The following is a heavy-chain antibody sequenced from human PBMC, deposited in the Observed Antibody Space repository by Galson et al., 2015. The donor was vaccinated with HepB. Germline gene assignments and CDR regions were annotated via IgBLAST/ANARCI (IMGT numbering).Heavy chain of an antibody. CDR1: GFTFSTYD. J-gene: IGHJ6*02. V-gene: IGHV3-13*04. D-gene: IGHD6-13*01. CDR2: IDTAGDT. CDR3: ARVGGVAAVGTDYYGLDV. Sequence: SLRLSCAASGFTFSTYDMHWVRQATGKGLEWVSAIDTAGDTYYPGSVKGRFTISRENAKNSLYLQMNSLRAGDTAVYYCARVGGVAAVGTDYYGLDVWGQGTTVTVSS.